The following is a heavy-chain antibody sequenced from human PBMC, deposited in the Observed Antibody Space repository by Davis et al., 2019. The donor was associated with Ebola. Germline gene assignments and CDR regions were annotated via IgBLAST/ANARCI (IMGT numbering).Heavy chain of an antibody. V-gene: IGHV4-59*12. CDR3: ASQPLGYCSSTSCGPQFDR. J-gene: IGHJ5*02. CDR2: IFHSGSTSPSVT. Sequence: PSETLSLTCTVSGGSISTYYWSWIRQPPGKGLEWIGYIFHSGSTSPSVTNYNPSLKGRVTISGDTSKSQFTLNLSSVTAADTAVYYCASQPLGYCSSTSCGPQFDRWGQGTLVTVSS. D-gene: IGHD2-2*01. CDR1: GGSISTYY.